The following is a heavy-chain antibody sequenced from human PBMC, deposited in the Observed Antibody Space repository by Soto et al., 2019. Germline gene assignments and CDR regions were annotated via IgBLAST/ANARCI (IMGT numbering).Heavy chain of an antibody. CDR2: IYYSGST. CDR1: GGSISSYY. Sequence: SETLSLTCTVSGGSISSYYWSWIRQPPGKGLEWIGYIYYSGSTNYNPSLKSRVTISVGTSKNQFSLRLSSVTAADTAVYYCARRPGRVTTVDAFDIWGQGTMVTVSS. D-gene: IGHD4-17*01. V-gene: IGHV4-59*08. CDR3: ARRPGRVTTVDAFDI. J-gene: IGHJ3*02.